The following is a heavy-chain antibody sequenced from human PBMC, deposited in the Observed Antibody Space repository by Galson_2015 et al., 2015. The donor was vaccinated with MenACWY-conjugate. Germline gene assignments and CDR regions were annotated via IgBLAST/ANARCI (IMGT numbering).Heavy chain of an antibody. CDR3: SRHPPGGRGMDV. V-gene: IGHV5-51*01. J-gene: IGHJ6*02. CDR2: IDPVNSNI. Sequence: KGLEWVGLIDPVNSNIRYSPSFQGQVTISADESISTAYLQWSSLKASDTATYYCSRHPPGGRGMDVWGRGTTVTVSS. D-gene: IGHD1-26*01.